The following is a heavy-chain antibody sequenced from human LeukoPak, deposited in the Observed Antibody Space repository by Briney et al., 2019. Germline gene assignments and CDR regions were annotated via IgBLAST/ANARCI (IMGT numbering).Heavy chain of an antibody. V-gene: IGHV4-61*08. Sequence: SETLSLTCTVSGASVGSAGYYWSWIRQPPGKGLEWIGEINHSGSTNYNPSLKSRVTISVDTSKNQFSLKLSSVTAADTAVYYCARGGRRAMAIFDYWGQGTLVTVSS. CDR2: INHSGST. CDR3: ARGGRRAMAIFDY. CDR1: GASVGSAGYY. D-gene: IGHD5-18*01. J-gene: IGHJ4*02.